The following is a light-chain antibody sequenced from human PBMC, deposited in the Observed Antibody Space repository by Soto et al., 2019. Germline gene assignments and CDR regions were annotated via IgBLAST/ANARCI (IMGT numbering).Light chain of an antibody. CDR3: QQRSNWPSLT. V-gene: IGKV3-11*01. CDR2: DAS. Sequence: EIVMTQSLATLSVSPGERAALSCLASQSVRNNLAWYQHKPGQAPRLLISDASNRATGIPARFSGSGSETDFTLTISSLEPEDSAVYYCQQRSNWPSLTFGGGTKVDI. CDR1: QSVRNN. J-gene: IGKJ4*01.